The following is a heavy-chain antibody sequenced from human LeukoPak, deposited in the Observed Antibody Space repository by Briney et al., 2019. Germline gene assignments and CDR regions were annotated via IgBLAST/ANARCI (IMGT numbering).Heavy chain of an antibody. Sequence: ASVTVSCKASGYSFTNYYMHWVRQAPGQGLEWLGTNNPSGGSTSYAQKFQGRVTMTRDTSTSTVYMELSSLRSEDTAVYYCARGNYGGNSGLLWGQGTMVTVSS. J-gene: IGHJ3*01. CDR1: GYSFTNYY. D-gene: IGHD4-23*01. CDR3: ARGNYGGNSGLL. V-gene: IGHV1-46*01. CDR2: NNPSGGST.